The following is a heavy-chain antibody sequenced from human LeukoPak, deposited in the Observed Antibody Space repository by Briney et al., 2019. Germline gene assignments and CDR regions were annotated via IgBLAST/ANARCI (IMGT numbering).Heavy chain of an antibody. Sequence: ASVKVSCKASGYTFTGYYMHWVRQAPGQGLEWMGWINPNSGGTNYAQKFQGRVTMTRDTSISTAYMELSRLRSDDTAVYYCARFNGYNIRRYFDYWGQGTLVTVSS. CDR1: GYTFTGYY. V-gene: IGHV1-2*02. D-gene: IGHD5-24*01. J-gene: IGHJ4*02. CDR2: INPNSGGT. CDR3: ARFNGYNIRRYFDY.